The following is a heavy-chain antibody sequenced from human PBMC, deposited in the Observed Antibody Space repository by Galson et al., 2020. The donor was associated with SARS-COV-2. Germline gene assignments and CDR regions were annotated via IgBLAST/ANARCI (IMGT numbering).Heavy chain of an antibody. CDR3: ARGYGDYREDAFDS. CDR1: GGSFSGYY. CDR2: INHSGST. J-gene: IGHJ3*02. Sequence: SETLSLTCAVYGGSFSGYYWSWIRQPPGKGLEWIGEINHSGSTNYNPSLKSRVTISVDTSKNQFSLKLSSVTAADTAVYYCARGYGDYREDAFDSGGQGTMVTVSS. D-gene: IGHD4-17*01. V-gene: IGHV4-34*01.